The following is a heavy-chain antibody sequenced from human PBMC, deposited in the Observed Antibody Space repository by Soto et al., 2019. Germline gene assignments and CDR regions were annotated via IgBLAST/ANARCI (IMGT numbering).Heavy chain of an antibody. CDR3: ARVDEGVVDY. Sequence: QVQLVESGGGVVQPGRSLRLSCAASGFTFSSYAMHWVRQAPGKGLEWVAVISYDGSNKYYADSVMGRFTISRDNSKNTLYLEVKSLRSEDTAGYYCARVDEGVVDYWGQGTLVTVSS. CDR2: ISYDGSNK. D-gene: IGHD2-21*01. CDR1: GFTFSSYA. J-gene: IGHJ4*02. V-gene: IGHV3-30-3*01.